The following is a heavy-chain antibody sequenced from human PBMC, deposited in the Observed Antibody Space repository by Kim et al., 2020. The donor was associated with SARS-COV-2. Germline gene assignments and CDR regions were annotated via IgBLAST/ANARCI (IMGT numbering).Heavy chain of an antibody. V-gene: IGHV5-51*01. CDR3: ARFRGSGQQLVPNDY. CDR2: IYPGDSDI. D-gene: IGHD6-13*01. J-gene: IGHJ4*02. Sequence: GESLKFSCKGSGYSFTSYWLGWVRQMPGKGLEWMGIIYPGDSDIRYSPSFQGQVTIPADKSISTAYLQWSSLKASDTAMYYCARFRGSGQQLVPNDYWGQGTLVTVSS. CDR1: GYSFTSYW.